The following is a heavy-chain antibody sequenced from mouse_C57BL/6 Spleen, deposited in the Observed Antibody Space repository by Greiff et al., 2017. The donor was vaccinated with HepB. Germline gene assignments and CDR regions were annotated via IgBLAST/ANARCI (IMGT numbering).Heavy chain of an antibody. CDR3: ARSLYGSSAFAY. Sequence: VQLQQPGAELVKPGASVKLSCKASGYTFTSYWMQWVKQRPGQGLEWIGEIYPSDSYTNYNQKFKGKATLTVDTSSSTAYMQLSSLTSEDSAVYYCARSLYGSSAFAYWGQGTLVTVSA. CDR1: GYTFTSYW. D-gene: IGHD1-1*01. J-gene: IGHJ3*01. V-gene: IGHV1-50*01. CDR2: IYPSDSYT.